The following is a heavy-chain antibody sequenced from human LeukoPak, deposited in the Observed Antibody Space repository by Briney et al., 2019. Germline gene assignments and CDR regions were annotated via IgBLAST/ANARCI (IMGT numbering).Heavy chain of an antibody. J-gene: IGHJ4*02. Sequence: KPGGSLRLSCAASGFTFSSCGFNWVRQAPGKGLEWVSSIGPTGTDRYYADSVRGRFTISRDNAKNSMYLQMDSLRDEDTAVYYCATETIGRHYDYWGQGTLPTVSP. CDR1: GFTFSSCG. CDR2: IGPTGTDR. V-gene: IGHV3-21*01. CDR3: ATETIGRHYDY. D-gene: IGHD1-14*01.